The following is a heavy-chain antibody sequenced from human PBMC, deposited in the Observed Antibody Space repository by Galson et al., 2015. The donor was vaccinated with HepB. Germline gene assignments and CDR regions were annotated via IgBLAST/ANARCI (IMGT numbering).Heavy chain of an antibody. D-gene: IGHD3-16*01. J-gene: IGHJ4*02. V-gene: IGHV3-30*18. CDR3: AKQRPNYDHKGSIDY. CDR2: ISYDSTGK. CDR1: ELTFSMYG. Sequence: SPRPPCAASELTFSMYGKYWVRQAPGKGLEWVAAISYDSTGKYYADSVRGRFTISRDSSKNTLSLQLNDLRVDDTAVYYCAKQRPNYDHKGSIDYWGQGTLVIVSS.